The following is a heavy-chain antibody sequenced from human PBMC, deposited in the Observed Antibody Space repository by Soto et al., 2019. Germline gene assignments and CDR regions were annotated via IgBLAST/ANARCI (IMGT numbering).Heavy chain of an antibody. CDR3: ARGRAVVTAIDYYGMDV. CDR1: GGTFSSYA. J-gene: IGHJ6*02. V-gene: IGHV1-69*13. CDR2: IIPIFGTA. D-gene: IGHD2-21*02. Sequence: SVKVSCKASGGTFSSYAISWVRQAPGQGLEWMGGIIPIFGTANYAQKFQGRVTITADESTSTAYMELSSLRSEDTAVYYCARGRAVVTAIDYYGMDVWGQGTTVTVSS.